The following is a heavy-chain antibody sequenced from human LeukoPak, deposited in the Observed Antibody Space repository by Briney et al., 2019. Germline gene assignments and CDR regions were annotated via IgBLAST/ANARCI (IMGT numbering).Heavy chain of an antibody. J-gene: IGHJ4*02. CDR2: ISGSGGGT. CDR1: GFTFSSYA. CDR3: AKVLQGSSAYFDY. V-gene: IGHV3-23*01. D-gene: IGHD6-25*01. Sequence: GGSLRLSCAASGFTFSSYAMSWVRQAPGKGLEWVSAISGSGGGTYYADSVKGRFTISRDNSKNTLYLQMNSLRAEDTAVYYCAKVLQGSSAYFDYWGQGTLVTVSS.